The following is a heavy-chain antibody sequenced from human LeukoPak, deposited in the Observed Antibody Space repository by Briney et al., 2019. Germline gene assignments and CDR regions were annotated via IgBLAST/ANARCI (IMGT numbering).Heavy chain of an antibody. CDR1: GFTFSSYA. Sequence: GGSLRLSCAASGFTFSSYAMHWVRQAPGEGLEWVAVISYDGSNKYYADSVKGRFTISRDNSKNTLYLQMNSLRAEDTAVYYCARDELPLWFGELCPDYWGQGTLVTVSS. CDR2: ISYDGSNK. J-gene: IGHJ4*02. V-gene: IGHV3-30*04. CDR3: ARDELPLWFGELCPDY. D-gene: IGHD3-10*01.